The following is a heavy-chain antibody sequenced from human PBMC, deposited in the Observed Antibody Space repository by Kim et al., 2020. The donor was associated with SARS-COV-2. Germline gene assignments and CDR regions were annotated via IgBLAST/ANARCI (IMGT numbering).Heavy chain of an antibody. CDR2: IYRAGNT. Sequence: GGSLRLSCAASGFTVSSNYMSWVRQAPGKGLEWVSIIYRAGNTYYADSVKGRFTVSRDNSRNTLYLQMISLRAEDTAVYYCARDRRLWFGELLDYYGMDVWGQGNTVTVSS. CDR3: ARDRRLWFGELLDYYGMDV. CDR1: GFTVSSNY. J-gene: IGHJ6*02. V-gene: IGHV3-66*01. D-gene: IGHD3-10*01.